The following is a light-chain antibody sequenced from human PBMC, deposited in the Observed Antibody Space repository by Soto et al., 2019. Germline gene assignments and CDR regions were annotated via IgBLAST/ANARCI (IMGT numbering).Light chain of an antibody. CDR2: DTN. CDR3: LVSDSGVRV. CDR1: AGAVTSVHY. V-gene: IGLV7-46*01. J-gene: IGLJ3*02. Sequence: QAVVTQEPSLTVSPGGTVTLTCGSSAGAVTSVHYSYWFQQKPGQAPRSLIYDTNNKYSWTPARFSGSLLGGKAALTLSGAQPEDEAESYCLVSDSGVRVFGGGTKLTVL.